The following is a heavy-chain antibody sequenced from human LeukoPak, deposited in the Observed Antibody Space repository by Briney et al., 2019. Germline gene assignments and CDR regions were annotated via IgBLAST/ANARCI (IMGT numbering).Heavy chain of an antibody. CDR2: ISSSSSYI. J-gene: IGHJ4*02. CDR3: ATDCSSTSCYQGDDY. Sequence: NPGGSLRLSCAASGFTFSSYSMNWVRQAPGKGLEWVSSISSSSSYIYYADSVKGRFTISRDNAKNSLYLQMNSLRAEDTAVYYCATDCSSTSCYQGDDYWGQGTLVTVTS. V-gene: IGHV3-21*01. D-gene: IGHD2-2*01. CDR1: GFTFSSYS.